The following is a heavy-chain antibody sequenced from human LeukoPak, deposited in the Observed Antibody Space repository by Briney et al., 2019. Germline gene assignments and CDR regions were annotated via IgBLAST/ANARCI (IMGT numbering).Heavy chain of an antibody. CDR1: GFTFRDAW. V-gene: IGHV4-34*01. D-gene: IGHD3-10*01. J-gene: IGHJ4*02. CDR2: IYHSGTT. CDR3: ARGITMVRQGFDY. Sequence: GSLRLSCAASGFTFRDAWMTWVRQAPGKGLEWIGEIYHSGTTKYNPSLKSRVTISFDTSKNQFSLNLRSVTAADTAVYYCARGITMVRQGFDYWGQGTLVTVSS.